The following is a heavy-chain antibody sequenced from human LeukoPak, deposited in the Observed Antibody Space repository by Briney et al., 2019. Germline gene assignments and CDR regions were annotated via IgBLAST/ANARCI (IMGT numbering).Heavy chain of an antibody. V-gene: IGHV1-69*04. CDR3: ARSMITFGGVIVIGY. CDR2: IIPILGIA. CDR1: GGTFSSYA. Sequence: ASVKVSCKASGGTFSSYAISWVRQAPGQGLEWMGRIIPILGIANYAQKFQGRVTITADKSTSTAYMELSSLRSEDTAVYYCARSMITFGGVIVIGYWGQGTLVAVSS. D-gene: IGHD3-16*02. J-gene: IGHJ4*02.